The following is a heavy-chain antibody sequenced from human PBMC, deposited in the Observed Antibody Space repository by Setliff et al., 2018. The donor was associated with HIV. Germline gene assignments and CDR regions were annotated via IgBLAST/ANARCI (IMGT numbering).Heavy chain of an antibody. J-gene: IGHJ6*02. CDR3: ARIFGDQGYYYGMDV. Sequence: SETLSLTCTVSGGSISSYYWSWIRQPPGKGLEWIGYIYCSGSTNYNPSLKSRVTISVDTSKNQFSLKLSSVIAADTAVYYCARIFGDQGYYYGMDVWGQGATVTVSS. V-gene: IGHV4-59*01. CDR2: IYCSGST. CDR1: GGSISSYY. D-gene: IGHD3-3*01.